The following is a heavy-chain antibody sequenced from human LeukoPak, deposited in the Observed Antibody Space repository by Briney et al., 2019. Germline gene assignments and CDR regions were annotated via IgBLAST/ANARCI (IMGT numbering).Heavy chain of an antibody. CDR3: ARDLSGGAPFDY. Sequence: GASVKVSCKASGGTFSSYAISWVRQAPGQGLEWMGGIIPIFGTANYAQKFQGRVTITADESTSTAYMELSSLRSEDTAVYYCARDLSGGAPFDYWGQGTLVTVSS. CDR1: GGTFSSYA. J-gene: IGHJ4*02. CDR2: IIPIFGTA. D-gene: IGHD6-25*01. V-gene: IGHV1-69*13.